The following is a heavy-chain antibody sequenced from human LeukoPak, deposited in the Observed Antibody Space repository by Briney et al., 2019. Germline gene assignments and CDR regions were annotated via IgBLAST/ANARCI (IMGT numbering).Heavy chain of an antibody. CDR1: GYSISSGYY. D-gene: IGHD5-18*01. CDR3: ARVQGWAAMGPFDY. Sequence: SETLSLTCTVSGYSISSGYYWGWIRQPPGKGLEWIGSMYHSGSTYDNPSLQSRVTISVDTSTNQFSLKLSSVTAADTAVYYCARVQGWAAMGPFDYWGQGTLVTVSS. J-gene: IGHJ4*02. CDR2: MYHSGST. V-gene: IGHV4-38-2*02.